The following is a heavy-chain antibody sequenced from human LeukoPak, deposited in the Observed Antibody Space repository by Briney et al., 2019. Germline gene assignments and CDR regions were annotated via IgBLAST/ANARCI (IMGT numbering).Heavy chain of an antibody. Sequence: GGSLRLSCAASGFTISTYWMTWVRQAPGKGLEWVSNIKGDGSGRNYVASVKGRFTISRDNAKNSLYLQMNSLRVEDTALYYCVRQAGVSWGQGTLVTVSS. J-gene: IGHJ5*02. V-gene: IGHV3-7*01. CDR3: VRQAGVS. CDR2: IKGDGSGR. CDR1: GFTISTYW. D-gene: IGHD6-19*01.